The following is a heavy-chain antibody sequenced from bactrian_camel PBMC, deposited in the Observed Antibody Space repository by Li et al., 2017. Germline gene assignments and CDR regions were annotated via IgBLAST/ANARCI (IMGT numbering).Heavy chain of an antibody. J-gene: IGHJ4*01. V-gene: IGHV3S31*01. CDR3: TGETSGGSRHMSSGHNY. CDR2: IDDSGHST. D-gene: IGHD2*01. Sequence: QLVESGGDSVQAGGSLRLSCVASGFTFSGYTMSWVRQVPGKGLEWVSAIDDSGHSTYYSDSVKGRFTISRDNAKNTLYLQLNSLKTEDTAMYYCTGETSGGSRHMSSGHNYWGKGTQVTVS. CDR1: GFTFSGYT.